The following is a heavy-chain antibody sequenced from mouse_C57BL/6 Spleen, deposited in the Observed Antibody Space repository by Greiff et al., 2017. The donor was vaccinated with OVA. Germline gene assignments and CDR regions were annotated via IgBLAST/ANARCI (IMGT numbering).Heavy chain of an antibody. D-gene: IGHD6-2*01. CDR3: ARQGGSLYYAMDY. CDR2: ISRGGSYT. J-gene: IGHJ4*01. CDR1: GFTFSSYG. Sequence: EVKVEESGGDLVNPGGSLKLSCAASGFTFSSYGMSWVRQTPDKRLEWVATISRGGSYTYYPDSVKGRSTISRDNAKNTLYLQMSSLKSDDTAMDYCARQGGSLYYAMDYWGQGTSVTVSS. V-gene: IGHV5-6*02.